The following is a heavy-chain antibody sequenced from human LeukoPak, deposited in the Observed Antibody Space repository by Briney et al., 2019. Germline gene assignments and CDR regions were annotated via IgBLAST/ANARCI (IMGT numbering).Heavy chain of an antibody. CDR3: ARVTGYDWESSYDY. CDR1: GGSISSYY. D-gene: IGHD5-12*01. Sequence: PSETLSLTCTVSGGSISSYYWSWIRQPAGKGLESIGHISTSGSTNYNPSLKSRVTISVDTSKNQFSLKLSSVTAADTAVYYCARVTGYDWESSYDYWGQGTLVTVSS. V-gene: IGHV4-4*07. J-gene: IGHJ4*02. CDR2: ISTSGST.